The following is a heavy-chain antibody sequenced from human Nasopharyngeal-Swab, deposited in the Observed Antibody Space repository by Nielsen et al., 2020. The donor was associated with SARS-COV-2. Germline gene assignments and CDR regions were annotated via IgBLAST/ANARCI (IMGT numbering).Heavy chain of an antibody. CDR3: AKEGATGWFDP. J-gene: IGHJ5*02. CDR1: GGPIISNDHY. CDR2: IHYTGST. Sequence: SETLSLTCTVSGGPIISNDHYWAWIRQPPGKGLDWLGTIHYTGSTFYNPSLESRVTISLDTSRNQFSLKLRSVTAADTAVYYCAKEGATGWFDPWGQGTLVTVSS. V-gene: IGHV4-39*07.